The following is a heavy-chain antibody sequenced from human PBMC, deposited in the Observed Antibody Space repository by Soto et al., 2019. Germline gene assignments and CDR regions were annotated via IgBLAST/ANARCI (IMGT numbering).Heavy chain of an antibody. CDR2: IYTSGST. J-gene: IGHJ3*02. Sequence: QVQLQESGPGLVKPSETLSLTCTVSGGSIRSYYWSWIRQPAGQGLEWIGRIYTSGSTNYNPSLKSRVTMSVDTSKNQFSLKLSSVTAADTAVYYCAREPLRHRKKGGAFDIWGQGTMVTVSS. D-gene: IGHD4-17*01. V-gene: IGHV4-4*07. CDR3: AREPLRHRKKGGAFDI. CDR1: GGSIRSYY.